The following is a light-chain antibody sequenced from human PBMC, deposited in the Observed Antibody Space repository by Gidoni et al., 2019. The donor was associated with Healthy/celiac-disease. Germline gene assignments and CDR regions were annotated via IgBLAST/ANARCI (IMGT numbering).Light chain of an antibody. CDR2: AAS. Sequence: DIQMTQPPSSPSASVGDRVTITCRARQSISSYLNWYQQKPGKAPKLLIYAASSLQSGVPSRFSGSGSGTDFTLTISSLQPEDFATYYCQQSYSTPWPFXXXTKVEIK. CDR3: QQSYSTPWP. V-gene: IGKV1-39*01. CDR1: QSISSY. J-gene: IGKJ1*01.